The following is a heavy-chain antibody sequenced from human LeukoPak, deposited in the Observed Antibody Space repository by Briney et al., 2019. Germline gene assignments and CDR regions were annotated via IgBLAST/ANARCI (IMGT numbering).Heavy chain of an antibody. Sequence: PGGSLRLSCAASGLSFSSDAMSWVRQAPGKGLEWVSAISGSGGSTYYADSVKGRFTISRDNSKNTLYLQMNSLRAGDTAAYYCANYDDSSWYYYWGQGTLVTVSS. J-gene: IGHJ4*02. V-gene: IGHV3-23*01. D-gene: IGHD6-13*01. CDR3: ANYDDSSWYYY. CDR2: ISGSGGST. CDR1: GLSFSSDA.